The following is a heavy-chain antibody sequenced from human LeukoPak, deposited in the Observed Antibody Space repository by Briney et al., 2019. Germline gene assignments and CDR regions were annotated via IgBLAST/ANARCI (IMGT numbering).Heavy chain of an antibody. D-gene: IGHD3-22*01. CDR1: GDSVSSNSAA. J-gene: IGHJ6*02. Sequence: SQTLSLTCAISGDSVSSNSAAWNWIRQSPSRGLEWLGRTYYRSKWYNDYAVSVKSRITINPDTSKNQFSLQLNSVTPEDTAVYYCARGNYYDSSGYYYGYYYYGMDVWGQGTTVTVSS. V-gene: IGHV6-1*01. CDR2: TYYRSKWYN. CDR3: ARGNYYDSSGYYYGYYYYGMDV.